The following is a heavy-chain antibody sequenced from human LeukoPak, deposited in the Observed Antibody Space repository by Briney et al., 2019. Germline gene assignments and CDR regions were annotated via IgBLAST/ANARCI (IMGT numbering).Heavy chain of an antibody. D-gene: IGHD3-16*01. CDR2: IWYDGSNK. CDR3: ARDLGPSGVNWFDP. V-gene: IGHV3-33*01. Sequence: QPGGSLRLSCAASGFTFSSYGMHWVRQAPGKGLEWVAVIWYDGSNKYYADSVKGRFTISRDNSKNTLYLQMNSLRAEDTAVYYCARDLGPSGVNWFDPWGQGTLVTVSS. J-gene: IGHJ5*02. CDR1: GFTFSSYG.